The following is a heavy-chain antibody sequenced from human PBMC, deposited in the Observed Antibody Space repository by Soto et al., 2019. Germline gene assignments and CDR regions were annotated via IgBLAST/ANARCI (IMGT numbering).Heavy chain of an antibody. CDR2: IYYSGST. J-gene: IGHJ4*02. CDR1: GGAISSGGYY. Sequence: QVQLQESGPGLVKPSQTLSLTCTVSGGAISSGGYYWSWIRQHPGTGLEWIGYIYYSGSTYYNPSLKGRVTISVDTSKHQFSLKLSSVTAADTAVYYCARTFERGYSGYDYLSLDYWGQGTLFTVAS. D-gene: IGHD5-12*01. V-gene: IGHV4-31*03. CDR3: ARTFERGYSGYDYLSLDY.